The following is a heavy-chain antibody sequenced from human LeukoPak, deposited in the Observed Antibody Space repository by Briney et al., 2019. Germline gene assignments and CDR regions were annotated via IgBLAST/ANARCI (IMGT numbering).Heavy chain of an antibody. CDR2: IYYSGST. CDR1: GGSISSSSYY. Sequence: PSETLSLTCTVSGGSISSSSYYWGWIRQPPGKGLERIGSIYYSGSTYYNPSLKSRVTISVDTSKNQFSLKLSSVTAADTAVYYCASTQSSGWYYGDYWGQGTLVTVSS. J-gene: IGHJ4*02. D-gene: IGHD6-19*01. V-gene: IGHV4-39*01. CDR3: ASTQSSGWYYGDY.